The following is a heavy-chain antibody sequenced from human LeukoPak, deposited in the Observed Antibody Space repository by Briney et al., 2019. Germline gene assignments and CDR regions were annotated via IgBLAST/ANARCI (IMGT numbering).Heavy chain of an antibody. Sequence: ASVKVSCKASGYTFTGYYMHWVRQAPGQGLEWMGWINPNSGGTNYAQKFQGRVTMTRDTSTSTVYMELSSLRSEDTAVYYCARDRSGSYHLGYWGQGTLVTVSS. J-gene: IGHJ4*02. CDR1: GYTFTGYY. CDR2: INPNSGGT. CDR3: ARDRSGSYHLGY. D-gene: IGHD1-26*01. V-gene: IGHV1-2*02.